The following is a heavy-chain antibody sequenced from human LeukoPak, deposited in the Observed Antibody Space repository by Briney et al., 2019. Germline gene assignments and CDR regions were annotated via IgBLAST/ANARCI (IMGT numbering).Heavy chain of an antibody. J-gene: IGHJ6*02. Sequence: PGGSLRLSCAASGFTFSSYWMSWVRQAPGKGLEWVANIKQDESEKYYVDSVKGRFTISRDNAKNSLYLQMNSLRAEDTAVYYCAREAAAGSPTGMDVWGQGTTVAVSS. V-gene: IGHV3-7*01. CDR2: IKQDESEK. CDR1: GFTFSSYW. D-gene: IGHD6-13*01. CDR3: AREAAAGSPTGMDV.